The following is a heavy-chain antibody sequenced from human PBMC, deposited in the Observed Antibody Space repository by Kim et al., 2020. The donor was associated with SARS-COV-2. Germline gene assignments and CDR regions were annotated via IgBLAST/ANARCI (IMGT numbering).Heavy chain of an antibody. Sequence: ASVKVSCKASGYTFTSYAMNWVRQAPGKGLEWMGWINTNTGNPTYAQGFTGRFVFSLDTSVSTAYLQISSLKAEDTAVYYCAREIYSNYGDNWFDPWGQGTLVTVSS. D-gene: IGHD4-4*01. CDR1: GYTFTSYA. J-gene: IGHJ5*02. CDR3: AREIYSNYGDNWFDP. V-gene: IGHV7-4-1*02. CDR2: INTNTGNP.